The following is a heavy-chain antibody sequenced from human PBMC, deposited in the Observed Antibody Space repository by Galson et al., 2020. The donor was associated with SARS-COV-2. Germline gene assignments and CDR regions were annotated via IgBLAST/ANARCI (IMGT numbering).Heavy chain of an antibody. CDR1: GYTLTELS. J-gene: IGHJ5*02. CDR2: FDPEDGET. Sequence: GESLKISCKVSGYTLTELSMHWVRQAPGKGLEWMGGFDPEDGETIYAQKFQGRVTMTEDTSTDTAYMELSSLRSEDTAVYYCATTHPYPLLFGGWFDPWGQGTLVTVSS. CDR3: ATTHPYPLLFGGWFDP. D-gene: IGHD2-2*01. V-gene: IGHV1-24*01.